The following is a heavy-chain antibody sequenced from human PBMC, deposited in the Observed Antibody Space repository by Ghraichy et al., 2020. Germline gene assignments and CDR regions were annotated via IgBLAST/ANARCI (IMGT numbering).Heavy chain of an antibody. D-gene: IGHD1-1*01. CDR3: ARGSPRTAYNQEDAFDI. Sequence: ASVKVSCKASGYTFTGYFLHWVRQAPGQGLEWMGWISPKSGSTNYAQKFQGRVTMTRDTSISTAYMELTRLITDDTAVYYCARGSPRTAYNQEDAFDIWGQGTMVTVSS. V-gene: IGHV1-2*02. CDR2: ISPKSGST. CDR1: GYTFTGYF. J-gene: IGHJ3*02.